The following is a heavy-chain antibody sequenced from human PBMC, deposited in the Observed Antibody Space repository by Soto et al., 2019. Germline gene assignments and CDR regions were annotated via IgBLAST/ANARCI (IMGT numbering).Heavy chain of an antibody. J-gene: IGHJ4*02. D-gene: IGHD6-13*01. Sequence: QVRLVQSGAEVKKPGASVKVSCKASGYTFTSYYMHWVRQAPGQGLEWMGIINPSGGSTSYAQKFQGRVTMKRDPSTGTVYMELSSLRSEDTAVYYCAIAAAGRGGNIDYWGQGTLVTVSS. V-gene: IGHV1-46*03. CDR1: GYTFTSYY. CDR2: INPSGGST. CDR3: AIAAAGRGGNIDY.